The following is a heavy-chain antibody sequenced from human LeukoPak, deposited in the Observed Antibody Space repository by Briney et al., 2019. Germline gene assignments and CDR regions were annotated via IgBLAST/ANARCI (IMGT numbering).Heavy chain of an antibody. CDR2: INHSGST. Sequence: PSETLSLTCAVFGWSFSSYFWSWIRQSPGKGLEWIGEINHSGSTNYNPSLKSRVTISGDTSKNQFSLKLSSVTAADTAVYYCARLSMLGYCSGGSCSLAMDVWGKGTTVTISS. J-gene: IGHJ6*04. CDR3: ARLSMLGYCSGGSCSLAMDV. V-gene: IGHV4-34*01. D-gene: IGHD2-15*01. CDR1: GWSFSSYF.